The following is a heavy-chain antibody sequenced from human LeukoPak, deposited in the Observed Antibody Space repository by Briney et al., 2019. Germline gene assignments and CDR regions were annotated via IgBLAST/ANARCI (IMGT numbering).Heavy chain of an antibody. V-gene: IGHV3-23*01. CDR3: ARGMWSSSFMDV. CDR1: GFTFSSYG. J-gene: IGHJ6*03. CDR2: ISGSGGST. D-gene: IGHD6-13*01. Sequence: GGSLRLSCAASGFTFSSYGMSWVRQAPGKGLEWVSAISGSGGSTYYADSVKGRFTISRDNSKNTLYLQMNSLRAEDTAVYYCARGMWSSSFMDVWGKGTTVTVSS.